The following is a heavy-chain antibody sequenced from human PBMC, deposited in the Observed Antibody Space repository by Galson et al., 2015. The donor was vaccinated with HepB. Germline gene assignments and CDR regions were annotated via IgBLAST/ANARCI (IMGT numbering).Heavy chain of an antibody. Sequence: SLRLSCAASGFTFSDSVMHWVRQASGKGLEWVGRIRSKANSYATAYAASVKGRFTISRDDSKNTAYLQMNSLRPEDTAVSYCARDRRAYRSSYLPWFDPWGQRTLVTVSS. CDR1: GFTFSDSV. V-gene: IGHV3-73*01. J-gene: IGHJ5*02. CDR3: ARDRRAYRSSYLPWFDP. D-gene: IGHD6-13*01. CDR2: IRSKANSYAT.